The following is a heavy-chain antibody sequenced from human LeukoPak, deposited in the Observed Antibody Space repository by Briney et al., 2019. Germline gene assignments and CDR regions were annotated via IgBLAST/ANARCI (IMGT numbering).Heavy chain of an antibody. V-gene: IGHV3-30*02. CDR2: IRYDGSNK. J-gene: IGHJ4*02. D-gene: IGHD5-18*01. CDR3: AALPIQLWDRAFDY. CDR1: GFTFSSYG. Sequence: PGVSLRLSCAASGFTFSSYGMHWVRQAPGKGLEWVAFIRYDGSNKYYADSVKGRFTISRDNSKNTLYLQMNSLRAEDTAVYYCAALPIQLWDRAFDYWGQGTLVTVSS.